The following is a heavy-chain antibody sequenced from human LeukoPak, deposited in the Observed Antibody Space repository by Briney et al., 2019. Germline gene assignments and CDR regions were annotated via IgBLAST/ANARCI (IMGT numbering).Heavy chain of an antibody. J-gene: IGHJ4*02. V-gene: IGHV3-15*01. D-gene: IGHD5-12*01. CDR3: TTDGRHSGYLWVDY. CDR1: GFTFSNAW. Sequence: PGGSLRLSCAASGFTFSNAWMSWVRQAPGKGLEWVGRIKSKTDGGTTDYAAPVKGRFTISRDDSKNTLYLQMNSLKTEDTAVYCCTTDGRHSGYLWVDYWGQGTLVTVSS. CDR2: IKSKTDGGTT.